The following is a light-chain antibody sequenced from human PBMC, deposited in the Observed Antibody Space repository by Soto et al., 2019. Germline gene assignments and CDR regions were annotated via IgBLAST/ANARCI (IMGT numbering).Light chain of an antibody. CDR3: QQLNTYPRT. CDR2: GAT. V-gene: IGKV1-9*01. J-gene: IGKJ3*01. Sequence: IQLTQSPSSLSASVGDRVTITCRASQGISSYLAWYQQKTGRAPKLLIYGATTLQSGVPSRFSGSGSGTDFTLTISSLQPEYFATYYCQQLNTYPRTFGHGTKVDIK. CDR1: QGISSY.